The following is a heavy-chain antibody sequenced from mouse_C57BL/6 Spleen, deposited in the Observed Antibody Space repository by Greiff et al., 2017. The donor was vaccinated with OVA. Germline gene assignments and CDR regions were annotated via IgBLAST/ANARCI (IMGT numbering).Heavy chain of an antibody. D-gene: IGHD1-1*01. J-gene: IGHJ2*01. CDR2: IRSKSNNYAT. Sequence: EVKVVESGGGLVQPKGSLKLSCAASGFSFNTYAMNWVRQAPGKGLEWVARIRSKSNNYATYYADSVKDRFTISRDDSESMLYLQMNNLKTEDTAMYYCVRQITTVVAFDYWGQGTTLTVSS. CDR1: GFSFNTYA. V-gene: IGHV10-1*01. CDR3: VRQITTVVAFDY.